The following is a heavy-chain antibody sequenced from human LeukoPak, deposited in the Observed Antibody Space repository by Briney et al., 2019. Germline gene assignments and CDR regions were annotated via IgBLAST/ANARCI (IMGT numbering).Heavy chain of an antibody. Sequence: GSLRLSCAASGFTFSSYAMSWVRQAPGKGLEWIGYIYYSGSTNYNPSLKSRVTISVHTSKNQFPLKLSSATAADTAVYYCARDRGSSGSYSWFDPWGQGTLVTVSS. CDR2: IYYSGST. CDR3: ARDRGSSGSYSWFDP. D-gene: IGHD1-26*01. V-gene: IGHV4-59*01. J-gene: IGHJ5*02. CDR1: GFTFSSYA.